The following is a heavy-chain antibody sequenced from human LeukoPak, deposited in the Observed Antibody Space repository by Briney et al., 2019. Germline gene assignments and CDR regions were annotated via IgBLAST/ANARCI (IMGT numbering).Heavy chain of an antibody. J-gene: IGHJ4*02. CDR1: GFTFSSYW. CDR3: ARDPGTQQQLVQGGDY. Sequence: GGSLRLSCAASGFTFSSYWMHWVRQAPGKGLVWVSHINSAGNSTNYADSVKGRFTISTDNAKNTLYLQMNSLRAEDTAVYYCARDPGTQQQLVQGGDYWGQGTLVTVSS. V-gene: IGHV3-74*01. CDR2: INSAGNST. D-gene: IGHD6-13*01.